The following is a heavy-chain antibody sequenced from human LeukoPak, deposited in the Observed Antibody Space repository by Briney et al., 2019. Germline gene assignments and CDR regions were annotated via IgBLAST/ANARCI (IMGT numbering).Heavy chain of an antibody. D-gene: IGHD3/OR15-3a*01. CDR3: AAGLMDV. Sequence: PGGSLRLSCAASGFTFSTYAMHWVRQAPGKGLEWVAVISYDGSNKYYADSVKGRFTISRDNSKNTLYLQMNSLRADDTAVYYCAAGLMDVWGKGTTVTVSS. J-gene: IGHJ6*03. CDR2: ISYDGSNK. V-gene: IGHV3-30*04. CDR1: GFTFSTYA.